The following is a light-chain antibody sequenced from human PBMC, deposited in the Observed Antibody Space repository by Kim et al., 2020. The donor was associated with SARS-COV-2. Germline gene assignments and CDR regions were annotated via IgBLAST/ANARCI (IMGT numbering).Light chain of an antibody. V-gene: IGLV1-47*01. CDR3: AAWDDSLSVV. Sequence: PGQSVTFSCFGSSSNIGSNYVYWYQQFPGTAPKLLIFRNNQRPSGVPDRFSGSKSGTSGSLAISGLRSEDEADYYCAAWDDSLSVVFGGGTQLTVL. CDR2: RNN. CDR1: SSNIGSNY. J-gene: IGLJ2*01.